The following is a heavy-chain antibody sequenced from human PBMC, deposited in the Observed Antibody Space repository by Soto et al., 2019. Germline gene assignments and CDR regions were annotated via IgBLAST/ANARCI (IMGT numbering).Heavy chain of an antibody. Sequence: SQTLSLTCAISVDSVSNNSTAWNLISQSPSRGLEWLGRTYYRSKWYNDYAVSVKSRIIINPDTSKNQFSLQLNSVTPEDSAVSYCARERYGDYGCATFDIWCRGTMAPVS. D-gene: IGHD4-17*01. CDR2: TYYRSKWYN. CDR1: VDSVSNNSTA. J-gene: IGHJ3*02. CDR3: ARERYGDYGCATFDI. V-gene: IGHV6-1*01.